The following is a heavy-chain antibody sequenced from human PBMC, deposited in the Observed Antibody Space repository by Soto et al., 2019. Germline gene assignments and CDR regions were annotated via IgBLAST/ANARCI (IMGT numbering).Heavy chain of an antibody. CDR1: GGSFSGYY. CDR3: ARGPRFGELVI. CDR2: INHSGST. V-gene: IGHV4-34*01. Sequence: QVQLQQWGAGLLKPSETLSLTCAVYGGSFSGYYWSWIRQPPGKGLEWIGEINHSGSTNYNPSLKSRATISVDTSKNQFSLKLSSVTAADTAVYYCARGPRFGELVIWGQGTLVTVSS. D-gene: IGHD3-10*01. J-gene: IGHJ4*02.